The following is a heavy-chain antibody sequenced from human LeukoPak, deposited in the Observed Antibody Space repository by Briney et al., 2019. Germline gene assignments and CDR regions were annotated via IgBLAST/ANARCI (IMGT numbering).Heavy chain of an antibody. CDR1: GFAFSTYW. CDR2: INQDGRHR. J-gene: IGHJ5*02. CDR3: ARGGRGWFDP. Sequence: GGSLRLSCVASGFAFSTYWMTWVRQAPGKGLEWVANINQDGRHRYFVNSVEGRFSISRDNAKNSLYLQIDSLRADDTAVYYCARGGRGWFDPWGQGTLVTVSS. V-gene: IGHV3-7*01. D-gene: IGHD1-26*01.